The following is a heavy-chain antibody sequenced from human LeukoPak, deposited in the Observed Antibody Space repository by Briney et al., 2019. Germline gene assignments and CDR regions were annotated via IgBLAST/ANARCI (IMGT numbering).Heavy chain of an antibody. V-gene: IGHV3-48*03. Sequence: GGSLRLSCAASGFTFSSYEMNWVRQAPGKGLEWVSYISSSGSTIYYADSVKGRFTISRDNAKNSLFLQMNSLRAEDTAFYYCAREPDIVATFGYWGQGTLVTVSS. CDR3: AREPDIVATFGY. J-gene: IGHJ4*02. D-gene: IGHD5-12*01. CDR1: GFTFSSYE. CDR2: ISSSGSTI.